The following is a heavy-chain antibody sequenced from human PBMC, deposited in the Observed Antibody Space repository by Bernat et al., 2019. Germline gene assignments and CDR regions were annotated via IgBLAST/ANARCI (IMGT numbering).Heavy chain of an antibody. Sequence: EVQLLESGGGLVQPGGSLRLSCAASGFTFSSYAMSWVRQAPGKGLEWVSAISGSSGSTYYADSVKGRFTISRDNSKNTLNLQMNSQRAEDTAVYYCAKDGTGTTPIFDYWGQGTLVTVSS. J-gene: IGHJ4*02. CDR2: ISGSSGST. CDR3: AKDGTGTTPIFDY. V-gene: IGHV3-23*01. D-gene: IGHD1-7*01. CDR1: GFTFSSYA.